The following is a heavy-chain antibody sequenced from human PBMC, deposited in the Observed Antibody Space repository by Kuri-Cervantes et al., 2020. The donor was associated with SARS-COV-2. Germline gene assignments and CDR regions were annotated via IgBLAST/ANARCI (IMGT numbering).Heavy chain of an antibody. V-gene: IGHV4-39*01. CDR1: GGSISSSSYY. J-gene: IGHJ4*02. Sequence: GSLRLSCTVSGGSISSSSYYWGWIRQPPGKGLEWIGSIYYSGSTYYNPSLKSRVTISVDTSKNQFSLKLSSVTAADTAVYYCARHYYGSGSYYNWGSFDYWGQGTLVTVSS. D-gene: IGHD3-10*01. CDR3: ARHYYGSGSYYNWGSFDY. CDR2: IYYSGST.